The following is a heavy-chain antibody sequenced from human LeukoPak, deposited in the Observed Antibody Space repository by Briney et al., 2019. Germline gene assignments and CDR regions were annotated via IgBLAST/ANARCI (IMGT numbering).Heavy chain of an antibody. CDR1: GFTFSTYD. Sequence: PGGSLRLSCAASGFTFSTYDFHWVRQTTGKGLEWVSATGTAGDTWYSGSVKGQFTISRENAKSSMYLQMNSLRAGDTAVYYCARQNRNGFDYWGQGTLVTVSS. J-gene: IGHJ4*02. CDR2: TGTAGDT. V-gene: IGHV3-13*01. CDR3: ARQNRNGFDY. D-gene: IGHD2-8*01.